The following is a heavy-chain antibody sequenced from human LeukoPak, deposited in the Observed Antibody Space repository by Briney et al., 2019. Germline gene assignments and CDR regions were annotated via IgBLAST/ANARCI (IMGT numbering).Heavy chain of an antibody. V-gene: IGHV4-39*01. CDR2: ISYSGNT. D-gene: IGHD3-9*01. CDR3: ARSPTRYYYDIPRRPGGIDY. J-gene: IGHJ4*02. Sequence: NPSETLSLTCTVSGGSIISSDYLWGWVRQPPGKGLEWIGTISYSGNTDYNPSLRSRVTISVDTSNNQFSLKLSSVTAADTAVYYCARSPTRYYYDIPRRPGGIDYWGQGTLVTVSS. CDR1: GGSIISSDYL.